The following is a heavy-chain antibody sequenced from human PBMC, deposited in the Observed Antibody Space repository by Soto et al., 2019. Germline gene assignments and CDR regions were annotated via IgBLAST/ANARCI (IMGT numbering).Heavy chain of an antibody. CDR3: AKAMTSSWTLSS. V-gene: IGHV3-23*01. D-gene: IGHD6-13*01. CDR1: GFTFSNYV. J-gene: IGHJ5*02. CDR2: ISGSGGNT. Sequence: EVQLLESGGGLVQPGGSLRLPCAASGFTFSNYVMSWVRQAPGKGLEWVSGISGSGGNTYYTDSVKGRFTISRDNSKNTLYLQMNSLRAEDTAVYYCAKAMTSSWTLSSWGQGTLVTVSS.